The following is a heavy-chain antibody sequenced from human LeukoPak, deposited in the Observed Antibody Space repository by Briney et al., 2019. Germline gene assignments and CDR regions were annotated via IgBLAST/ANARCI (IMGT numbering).Heavy chain of an antibody. D-gene: IGHD5-24*01. Sequence: GGSLRLSCATSGFTFNIYWMQWVRQVPEKGLVWVSRIDSNGGGATYADSVKGRFTTSRDNGNNTMYLQMNSLRAEDTAIYYCAKDIQLSAWGLGTMVTVSS. V-gene: IGHV3-74*03. CDR3: AKDIQLSA. CDR1: GFTFNIYW. J-gene: IGHJ3*01. CDR2: IDSNGGGA.